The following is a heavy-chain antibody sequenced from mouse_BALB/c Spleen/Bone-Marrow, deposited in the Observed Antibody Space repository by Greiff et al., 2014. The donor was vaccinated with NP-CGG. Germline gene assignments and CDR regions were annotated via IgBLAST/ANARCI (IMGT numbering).Heavy chain of an antibody. CDR3: ARVLRPHYYAMDY. D-gene: IGHD1-2*01. Sequence: EVNVVESGGGLVKPGGSLKLSCAASGFTFSDYYMYWVRQTPEKRLEWVATISDGGSYTYYPDSVKGRFTISRGNAKNNLYLQMSSLKSEDTAMYYCARVLRPHYYAMDYWGQGTSVTGSS. V-gene: IGHV5-4*02. CDR1: GFTFSDYY. CDR2: ISDGGSYT. J-gene: IGHJ4*01.